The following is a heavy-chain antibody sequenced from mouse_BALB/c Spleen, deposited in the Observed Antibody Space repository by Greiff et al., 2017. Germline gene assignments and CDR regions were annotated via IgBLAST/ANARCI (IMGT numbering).Heavy chain of an antibody. V-gene: IGHV14-3*02. Sequence: DVKLQESGAELVKPGASVKLSCTASGFNIKDTYMHWVKQRPEQGLEWIGRIDPANGNTKYDPKFQGKATITADTSSNTAYLQLSSLTSEDTAVYYCARGGYYAWFAYWGQGTLVTVSA. CDR2: IDPANGNT. J-gene: IGHJ3*01. CDR1: GFNIKDTY. CDR3: ARGGYYAWFAY. D-gene: IGHD1-1*01.